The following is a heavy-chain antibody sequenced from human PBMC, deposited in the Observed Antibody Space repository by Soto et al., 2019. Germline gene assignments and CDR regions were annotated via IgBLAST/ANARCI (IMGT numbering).Heavy chain of an antibody. D-gene: IGHD3-10*01. CDR3: ARGLTMVRGLILDAFDM. Sequence: QVQLVQSGAEVKKPGASVKVSCKTSGYTFTTYPMHWVRQAPGQRLEWMGWINAGNGNTKYSQKFQGRVTITSDASASAAYMELSSLRPEDTAVYYCARGLTMVRGLILDAFDMWGQGTMVTVSS. V-gene: IGHV1-3*01. CDR2: INAGNGNT. J-gene: IGHJ3*02. CDR1: GYTFTTYP.